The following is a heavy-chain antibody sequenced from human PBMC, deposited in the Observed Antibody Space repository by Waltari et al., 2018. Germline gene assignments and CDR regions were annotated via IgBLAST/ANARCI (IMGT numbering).Heavy chain of an antibody. D-gene: IGHD2-8*01. CDR2: INHSGST. V-gene: IGHV4-34*01. Sequence: QVQLQQWGAGLLKPSETLSLTCAVYGGSFSGYYWSWIRQHPGKGLEWIGEINHSGSTNYNPSLKSRVTISVDTSKNQFSLKLSSVTAADTAVYYCARGIVLIYWGQGTLVTVSS. CDR1: GGSFSGYY. J-gene: IGHJ4*02. CDR3: ARGIVLIY.